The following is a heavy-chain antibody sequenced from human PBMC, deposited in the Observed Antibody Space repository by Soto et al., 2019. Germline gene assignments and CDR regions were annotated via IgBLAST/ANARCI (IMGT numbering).Heavy chain of an antibody. CDR3: ARGGRGLRGAFDV. Sequence: QEILVESGGGVVQSGTSLRLSCAASGFTFSSFAMHWVRQAPGKGLEWVSVISFNGLSQFYADSVRGRVTVSRDNSKNPLYLQVDSLRPDDTAVYSCARGGRGLRGAFDVWGQGTEVSVS. D-gene: IGHD3-16*01. CDR2: ISFNGLSQ. J-gene: IGHJ3*01. V-gene: IGHV3-30*04. CDR1: GFTFSSFA.